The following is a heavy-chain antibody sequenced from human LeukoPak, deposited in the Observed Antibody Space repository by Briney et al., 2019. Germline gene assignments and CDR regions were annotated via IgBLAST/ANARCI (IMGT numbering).Heavy chain of an antibody. CDR1: GFTFSSYA. CDR2: IFGSGGST. D-gene: IGHD6-19*01. V-gene: IGHV3-23*01. CDR3: AKTTTGYSSGRFPGWPVDY. Sequence: GGSLRLPCAASGFTFSSYAMHWVRQASGKGLEWVSGIFGSGGSTHYADSVKGRFTISRDNSKNTVYLQMNSLRAEDTAVYYCAKTTTGYSSGRFPGWPVDYWGQGTLVTVSS. J-gene: IGHJ4*02.